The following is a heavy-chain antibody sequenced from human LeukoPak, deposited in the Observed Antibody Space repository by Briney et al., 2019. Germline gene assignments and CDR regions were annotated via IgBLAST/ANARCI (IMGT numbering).Heavy chain of an antibody. CDR1: GGSISSYF. J-gene: IGHJ5*02. CDR2: IYYSGST. Sequence: SETLSLTCSVSGGSISSYFWSWIRQAPGKGLEWVGYIYYSGSTYYNPSLKSRVTISVDTSKNQFSLKLSSVTAADTAVYYCARDRYYDILTGYYGGSSWFDPWGQGTLVTVSS. CDR3: ARDRYYDILTGYYGGSSWFDP. V-gene: IGHV4-59*12. D-gene: IGHD3-9*01.